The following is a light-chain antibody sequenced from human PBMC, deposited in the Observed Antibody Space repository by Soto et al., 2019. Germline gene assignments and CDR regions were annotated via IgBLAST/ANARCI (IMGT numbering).Light chain of an antibody. Sequence: EIVLTQSPATLSLSPGERATLSCRASQSVSSFLGWYQQKPGQAPRLLIYDASNRAPGIPARFSGSGSGTDFTLIISSLEPEDFAVYYCQQRSSWTFGQGTKVEIK. V-gene: IGKV3-11*01. CDR3: QQRSSWT. CDR2: DAS. CDR1: QSVSSF. J-gene: IGKJ1*01.